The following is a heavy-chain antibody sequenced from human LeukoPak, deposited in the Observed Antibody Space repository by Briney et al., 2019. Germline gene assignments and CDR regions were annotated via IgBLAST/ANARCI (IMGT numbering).Heavy chain of an antibody. J-gene: IGHJ6*03. Sequence: PGGSLRLSCAASGFTVSSNYMTWVRQAPGKGLEWVSVMYTLGNTYYADSVRGRFTISRDNSKNTLYLQMNSLRAEDTAVYYCARDFSDVKGGDSGDYYYYYYMDVWGKGTTVTISS. V-gene: IGHV3-66*01. CDR1: GFTVSSNY. CDR2: MYTLGNT. D-gene: IGHD3-22*01. CDR3: ARDFSDVKGGDSGDYYYYYYMDV.